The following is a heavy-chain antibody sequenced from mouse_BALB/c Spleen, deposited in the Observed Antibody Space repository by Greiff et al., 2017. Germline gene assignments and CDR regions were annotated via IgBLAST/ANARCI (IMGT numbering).Heavy chain of an antibody. J-gene: IGHJ4*01. V-gene: IGHV2-6-2*01. CDR3: ARHLRVGGMDY. Sequence: ESGPDLVAPSQILSITRPVSGFPFTCLGVHWVRPPPGKGPEWVVVIWSDGSTSYNSALESRLSIIKDNCKSQVILKMTSLHNDATAMYCCARHLRVGGMDYWGQGTSVTVSS. CDR1: GFPFTCLG. CDR2: IWSDGST. D-gene: IGHD1-1*02.